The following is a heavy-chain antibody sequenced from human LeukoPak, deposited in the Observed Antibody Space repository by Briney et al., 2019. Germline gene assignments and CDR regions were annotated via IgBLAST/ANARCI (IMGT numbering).Heavy chain of an antibody. J-gene: IGHJ5*02. Sequence: LETLSLTCTVSGGSISSYYWSWIRQPPGKGLEWIGYIYYSGSTNYNPSLKSRVTISVDTSKNQFSLKLSSVTAADTAVYYCARDIGYSSGSFWFDPWGQGTLVTVSS. V-gene: IGHV4-59*01. D-gene: IGHD6-19*01. CDR2: IYYSGST. CDR1: GGSISSYY. CDR3: ARDIGYSSGSFWFDP.